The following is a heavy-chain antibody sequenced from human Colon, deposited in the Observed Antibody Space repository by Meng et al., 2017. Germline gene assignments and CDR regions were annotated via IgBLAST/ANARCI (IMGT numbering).Heavy chain of an antibody. CDR3: ARARELWGRPLPSPFDY. Sequence: QITLKESGPTLVKPTQTLTPTCSISGFALSGATVAWIRQPPGKALECLAVIYWDDDKRYRPSLECRLTITKDTSKNQVVLTMNNVDPVDTATYYCARARELWGRPLPSPFDYWGPETLVTVSS. J-gene: IGHJ4*02. D-gene: IGHD7-27*01. V-gene: IGHV2-5*02. CDR2: IYWDDDK. CDR1: GFALSGAT.